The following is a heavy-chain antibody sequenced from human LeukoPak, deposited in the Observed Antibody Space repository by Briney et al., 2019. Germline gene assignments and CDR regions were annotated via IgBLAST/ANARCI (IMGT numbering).Heavy chain of an antibody. V-gene: IGHV4-59*11. J-gene: IGHJ3*02. CDR1: DDSFSSHY. Sequence: SETLSLTCAVSDDSFSSHYWTWIRQPPGKGLEWIGYISYIGSTNYNPSLKSRVSISIDTSKNQFSLKLTSVTAADTAVYYCARDLVTVTKGFDIWGQGTMVSVSS. CDR2: ISYIGST. D-gene: IGHD4-17*01. CDR3: ARDLVTVTKGFDI.